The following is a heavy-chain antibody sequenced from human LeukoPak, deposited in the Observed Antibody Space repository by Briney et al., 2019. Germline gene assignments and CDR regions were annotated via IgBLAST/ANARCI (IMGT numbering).Heavy chain of an antibody. CDR2: VRSKGYNYAT. D-gene: IGHD6-19*01. J-gene: IGHJ4*02. V-gene: IGHV3-73*01. CDR3: ATLGETSGWYPDH. Sequence: GGSLTLSCAASGFTVSGPAMHWVRQASGKGLEWLGRVRSKGYNYATAYGASVKDRFIISRDDSKSTVYLQMSSLKSEDTAVYYCATLGETSGWYPDHWGQGTLVTVSS. CDR1: GFTVSGPA.